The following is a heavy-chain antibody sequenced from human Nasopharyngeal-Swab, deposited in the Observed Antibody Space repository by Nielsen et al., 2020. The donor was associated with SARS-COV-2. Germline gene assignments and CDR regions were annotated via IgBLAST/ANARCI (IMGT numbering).Heavy chain of an antibody. D-gene: IGHD2-2*01. CDR2: INPNSGGA. CDR1: GYTFTGYY. CDR3: ARGYCSSTSCYVMDV. J-gene: IGHJ6*02. V-gene: IGHV1-2*02. Sequence: ASVKVSCKASGYTFTGYYMHWVRQAPGQGLEWMGWINPNSGGANYAQKFQGRVTMTRDTSISTAYMEPSRLRSDDTAVYYCARGYCSSTSCYVMDVWGQGATVTVSS.